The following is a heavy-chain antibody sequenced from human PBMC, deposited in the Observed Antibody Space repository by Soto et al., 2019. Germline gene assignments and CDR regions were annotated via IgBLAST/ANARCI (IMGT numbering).Heavy chain of an antibody. V-gene: IGHV3-23*01. CDR1: GFTFSSYA. Sequence: GGSLRLSCAASGFTFSSYAMSWVRQAPGKGLEWVSAISGSGGSTYYADSVKGRFTISRDNSKNTLYLQMNSLRAEDTAVYYCAKGGGPPSGSCHRRPLDYWGQGTLVTVSS. CDR2: ISGSGGST. D-gene: IGHD1-26*01. CDR3: AKGGGPPSGSCHRRPLDY. J-gene: IGHJ4*02.